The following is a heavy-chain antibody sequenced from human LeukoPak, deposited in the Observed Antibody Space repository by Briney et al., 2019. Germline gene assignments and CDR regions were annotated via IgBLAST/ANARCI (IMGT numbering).Heavy chain of an antibody. CDR1: GYTFSSYW. CDR2: IYPGDSDT. V-gene: IGHV5-51*01. D-gene: IGHD1-26*01. Sequence: GESLKISCKGSGYTFSSYWIAWVRQLPGKGLECMGIIYPGDSDTRCSPSFEGQVTMSADKSISTAYLQWSSLKASDTAMYYCARSSGIYLDWGQGTLVSVSS. J-gene: IGHJ4*02. CDR3: ARSSGIYLD.